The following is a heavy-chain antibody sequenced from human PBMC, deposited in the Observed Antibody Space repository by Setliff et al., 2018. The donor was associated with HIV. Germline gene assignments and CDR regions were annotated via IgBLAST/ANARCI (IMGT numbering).Heavy chain of an antibody. J-gene: IGHJ6*02. CDR1: GYTFTSYD. V-gene: IGHV1-8*02. D-gene: IGHD3-10*01. CDR3: ARGKGVGGVIITGGLDV. CDR2: MMPSSGNT. Sequence: ASVKVSCKASGYTFTSYDINWVRQATGQGLEWMGGMMPSSGNTGYAQKFQGRLTMTRNTSISTAYMELSGLISEDAAVYYCARGKGVGGVIITGGLDVWGQGTTVTVSS.